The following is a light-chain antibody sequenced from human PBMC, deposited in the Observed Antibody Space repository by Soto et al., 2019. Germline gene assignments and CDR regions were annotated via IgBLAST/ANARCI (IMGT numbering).Light chain of an antibody. CDR2: GSS. Sequence: IQMTQSPSSLSASVGDRVTVTCRTSQSISNHLNWYQQKPGEAPKLLIYGSSSLHYGVPSRFSGSGSGSAFTLTISSLQPEDSATYYCQQYNHWPLSFGVGTKVDIK. J-gene: IGKJ4*01. CDR3: QQYNHWPLS. V-gene: IGKV1-39*01. CDR1: QSISNH.